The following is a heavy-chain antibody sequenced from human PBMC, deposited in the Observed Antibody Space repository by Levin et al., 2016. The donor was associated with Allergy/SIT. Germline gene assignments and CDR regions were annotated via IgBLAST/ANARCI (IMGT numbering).Heavy chain of an antibody. D-gene: IGHD5-24*01. CDR3: ASHYMYGHKYFQH. J-gene: IGHJ1*01. CDR2: IYDSGTT. CDR1: GGSVNSGSYY. Sequence: ESLKISCTVSGGSVNSGSYYWSWIRQPPGKELEWIGYIYDSGTTYYNLSLKNRVTISLDTSKNQFSLKLSSVTAADTAMYYCASHYMYGHKYFQHWGQGTLVTVSS. V-gene: IGHV4-61*01.